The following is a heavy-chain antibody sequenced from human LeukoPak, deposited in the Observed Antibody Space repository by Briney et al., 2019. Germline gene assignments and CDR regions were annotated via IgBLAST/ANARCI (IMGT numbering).Heavy chain of an antibody. V-gene: IGHV1-58*01. CDR3: AADQFGYYYGSGNYP. CDR2: IVVGSGNT. Sequence: TPVKVSCKASGFTFTSSAVQWVRQARGQRREWIGWIVVGSGNTNYAQKFQERVTITRDMSTSTAYMELSSLRSEDTAVYYCAADQFGYYYGSGNYPWGQGTLVTVSS. D-gene: IGHD3-10*01. CDR1: GFTFTSSA. J-gene: IGHJ5*02.